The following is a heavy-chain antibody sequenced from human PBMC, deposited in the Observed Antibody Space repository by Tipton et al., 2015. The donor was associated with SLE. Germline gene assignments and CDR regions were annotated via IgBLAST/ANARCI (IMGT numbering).Heavy chain of an antibody. V-gene: IGHV5-51*01. Sequence: QLVQSGAEVKKPGESLKISCKGSGYSFSNYWIGWVRQMPGKGLEWMGIIYPGDSETRYSPSFEGQVTISADKSINTAYLQWSSLKASDTAVYYCARHCGSSCDGFDYWGQGTLVTVSS. CDR3: ARHCGSSCDGFDY. D-gene: IGHD2-15*01. CDR2: IYPGDSET. J-gene: IGHJ4*02. CDR1: GYSFSNYW.